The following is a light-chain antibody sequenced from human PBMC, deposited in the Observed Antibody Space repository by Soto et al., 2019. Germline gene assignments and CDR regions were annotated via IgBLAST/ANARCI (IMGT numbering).Light chain of an antibody. Sequence: EIVMTQSPATLSVSPGERATLSCRASQSVSSNLAWYQQKPGQAPRLLIYGASTRATGIPARFSGSGSGTELTLTISSPQSEDFAVYYCQQYNTWPTFGPGTKVDIK. J-gene: IGKJ3*01. V-gene: IGKV3-15*01. CDR2: GAS. CDR3: QQYNTWPT. CDR1: QSVSSN.